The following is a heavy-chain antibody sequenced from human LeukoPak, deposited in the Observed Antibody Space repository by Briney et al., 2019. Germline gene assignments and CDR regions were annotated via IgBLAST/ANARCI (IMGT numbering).Heavy chain of an antibody. Sequence: AETLTVTCSVSGDSISSFYCNWIRQPPGKGLEWIGYTHYTGNTYYNPSLKGRVTISIDTSKNQFSLNLSSVTAADTAMYYCAKSRHRGYSGDFDHSRRGTLVSVSS. CDR3: AKSRHRGYSGDFDH. D-gene: IGHD5-12*01. CDR1: GDSISSFY. J-gene: IGHJ4*02. V-gene: IGHV4-59*01. CDR2: THYTGNT.